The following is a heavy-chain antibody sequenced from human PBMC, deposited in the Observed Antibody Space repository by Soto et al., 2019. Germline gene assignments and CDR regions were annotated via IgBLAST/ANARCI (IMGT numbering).Heavy chain of an antibody. D-gene: IGHD2-15*01. CDR1: GFAFSNYA. Sequence: EVQLLESGGGLVQPGGSLRLSCAASGFAFSNYAMSWVRQAPGKGLEWVSAISGSGAATYYADSVKGRFTISRDNSENRLCLQMNMPRAADTALYNCAKSRVVDAAVDVWCKGTMVTVSS. CDR3: AKSRVVDAAVDV. J-gene: IGHJ3*01. V-gene: IGHV3-23*01. CDR2: ISGSGAAT.